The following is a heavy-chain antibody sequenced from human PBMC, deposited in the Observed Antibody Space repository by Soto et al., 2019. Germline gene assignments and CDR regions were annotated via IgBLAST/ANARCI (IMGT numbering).Heavy chain of an antibody. CDR1: GGSFSGYY. D-gene: IGHD3-10*01. Sequence: QVQLQQWGAGLLKPSETLSLTCAVYGGSFSGYYWSWIRQPPGKGREWIGEINHSGSTNYNPSLKSRVTISVDTSKNQFSLKLSSVTAADTAVYYCARGGGLLWFGEFPNWFDPWGQGTLVTVSS. V-gene: IGHV4-34*01. J-gene: IGHJ5*02. CDR2: INHSGST. CDR3: ARGGGLLWFGEFPNWFDP.